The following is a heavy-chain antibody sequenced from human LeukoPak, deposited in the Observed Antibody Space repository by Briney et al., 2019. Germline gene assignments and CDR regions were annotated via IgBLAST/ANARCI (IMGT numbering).Heavy chain of an antibody. CDR3: AREYCGGDCYS. D-gene: IGHD2-21*02. J-gene: IGHJ5*02. Sequence: ASVTVPCKASGGTFSSYAISWVRQAPGQGLEWMGGIIPIFGTANYAQKFQGRVTITADESTSTAYMELSSLRSEDTAVYYCAREYCGGDCYSWGQGTLVTVSS. CDR1: GGTFSSYA. CDR2: IIPIFGTA. V-gene: IGHV1-69*13.